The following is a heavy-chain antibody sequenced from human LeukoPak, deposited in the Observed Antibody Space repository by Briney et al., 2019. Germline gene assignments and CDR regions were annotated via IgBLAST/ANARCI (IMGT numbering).Heavy chain of an antibody. D-gene: IGHD3-22*01. V-gene: IGHV3-21*01. CDR3: ARGYEDYYDSSGYYQGLMYWYFDL. J-gene: IGHJ2*01. Sequence: KPGGSLRLSCAASGFTFSSYSMNWVRQAPGKGLEWVSSISSSSGYIYYADSVKGRFTISRDNAKNSLYLQMNSLRAEDTAVYYCARGYEDYYDSSGYYQGLMYWYFDLWGRGTLVTVSS. CDR2: ISSSSGYI. CDR1: GFTFSSYS.